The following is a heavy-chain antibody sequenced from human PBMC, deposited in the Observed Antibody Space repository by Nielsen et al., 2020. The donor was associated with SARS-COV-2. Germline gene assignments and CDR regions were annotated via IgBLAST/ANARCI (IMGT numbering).Heavy chain of an antibody. CDR2: INHSGST. CDR3: ARVHAYDITGYYYGMDV. V-gene: IGHV4-34*01. Sequence: SETLSLTCAVYGGSFSGYYWSWIRQPPGKGLEWIGEINHSGSTNYNPSLKSRVTISVDTSKNQFSLKLSSVTAADTAVYYCARVHAYDITGYYYGMDVWGQGTTVTVSS. J-gene: IGHJ6*02. D-gene: IGHD3-9*01. CDR1: GGSFSGYY.